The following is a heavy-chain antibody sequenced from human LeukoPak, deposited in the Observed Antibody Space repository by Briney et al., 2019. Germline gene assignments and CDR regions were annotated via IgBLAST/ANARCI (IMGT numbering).Heavy chain of an antibody. CDR3: AREGYGDY. J-gene: IGHJ4*03. CDR2: ISSSSSYI. CDR1: AFTFSSYA. Sequence: GGSLRLSCAASAFTFSSYAMSWVRQAPGKGLEWVSSISSSSSYINHTDSVKGRFTISRDNAKNSLYLQMNSLRAEDTAVYYCAREGYGDYWGQGTLVTVSS. V-gene: IGHV3-21*01.